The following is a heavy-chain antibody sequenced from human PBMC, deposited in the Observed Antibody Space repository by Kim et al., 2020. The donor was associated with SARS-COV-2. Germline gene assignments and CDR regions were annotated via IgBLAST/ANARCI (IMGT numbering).Heavy chain of an antibody. D-gene: IGHD3-10*01. J-gene: IGHJ5*02. V-gene: IGHV4-34*01. CDR3: ARGCAGSGTLGP. Sequence: NYNPSLESRVTISVDASKNQFSLKLSSVTAADTAVYYCARGCAGSGTLGPWGQGTLVTVSS.